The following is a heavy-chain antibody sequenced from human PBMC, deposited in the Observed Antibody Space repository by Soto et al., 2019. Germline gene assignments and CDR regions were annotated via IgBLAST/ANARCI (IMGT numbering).Heavy chain of an antibody. CDR1: GGSFSGYY. J-gene: IGHJ6*03. Sequence: PSETLSLTCAVYGGSFSGYYWSWIRQPPGKGLEWIGEINHSGSTNYNPSLKSRVTISVDTSKNQFSLKLSSVTAADTAVYYCARGARAHYYYMDVWGKGTTVTVSS. CDR2: INHSGST. V-gene: IGHV4-34*01. CDR3: ARGARAHYYYMDV.